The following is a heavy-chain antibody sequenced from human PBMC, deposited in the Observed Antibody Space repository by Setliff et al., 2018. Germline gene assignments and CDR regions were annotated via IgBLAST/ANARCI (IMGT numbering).Heavy chain of an antibody. CDR2: IRSKAYGGTL. J-gene: IGHJ4*02. D-gene: IGHD5-12*01. V-gene: IGHV3-49*04. Sequence: GGSLRLSCTASGFTFGDYAMSWVRQTPGKGLEWLGFIRSKAYGGTLEYAASVKGRFTISRDDSKSIAYLQMNSLRAEDTAVYYCARGLRGYFDYWGQGTLVTVSS. CDR3: ARGLRGYFDY. CDR1: GFTFGDYA.